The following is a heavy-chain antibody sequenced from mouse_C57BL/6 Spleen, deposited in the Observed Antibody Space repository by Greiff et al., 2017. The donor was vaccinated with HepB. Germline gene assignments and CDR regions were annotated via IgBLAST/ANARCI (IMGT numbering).Heavy chain of an antibody. CDR2: IYPGDGDT. V-gene: IGHV1-82*01. D-gene: IGHD4-1*01. J-gene: IGHJ3*01. Sequence: VQLQQSGPELVKPGASVKISCKASGYAFSSSWLNWVQQRPGKGLEWIGRIYPGDGDTNYKGKFKGKATLTADKSSSTAYMQLSSLTSEDSAVYCCARGEAGTAFAYWGQGTLVTVSA. CDR3: ARGEAGTAFAY. CDR1: GYAFSSSW.